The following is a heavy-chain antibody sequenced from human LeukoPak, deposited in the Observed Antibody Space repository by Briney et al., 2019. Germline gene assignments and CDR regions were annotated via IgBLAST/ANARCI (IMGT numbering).Heavy chain of an antibody. D-gene: IGHD3-22*01. Sequence: SVKVSCKASGRTFSSYAISWVRQAPGQGLKWMGGIIPIFGTANYAQKFQGRVTITADESTSTAYMELSSLRSEDTAVYYCATPKEYYDSSGYYYWGQGTLVTVSS. J-gene: IGHJ4*02. CDR3: ATPKEYYDSSGYYY. V-gene: IGHV1-69*13. CDR2: IIPIFGTA. CDR1: GRTFSSYA.